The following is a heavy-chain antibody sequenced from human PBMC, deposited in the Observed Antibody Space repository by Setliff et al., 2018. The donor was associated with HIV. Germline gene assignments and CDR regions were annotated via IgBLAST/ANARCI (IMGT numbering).Heavy chain of an antibody. CDR3: ARSPRIGVAGEFEY. D-gene: IGHD6-19*01. J-gene: IGHJ4*02. V-gene: IGHV4-31*03. CDR1: GGSISSGGLY. Sequence: CTVTGGSISSGGLYWTWLRQHPGKGLEWIGYIYYSGSTYYNPSLKSRVTISVDTSKSQFSLKVNSVTAADTAVYYCARSPRIGVAGEFEYWGQGTLVTVSS. CDR2: IYYSGST.